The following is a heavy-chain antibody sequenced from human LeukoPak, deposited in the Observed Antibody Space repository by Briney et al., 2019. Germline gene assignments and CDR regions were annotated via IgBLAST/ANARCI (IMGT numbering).Heavy chain of an antibody. CDR3: AKRISTGWSYHFDN. CDR2: IYSDNT. Sequence: PGGSLRLSCTVSGFTVSSNSMSWVRQAPGKGLEWVSFIYSDNTHYSDSVKGRFTISRDNSKNTLYLQMNSLRAEDTAVYYCAKRISTGWSYHFDNWGQGTLVTVSS. V-gene: IGHV3-53*01. D-gene: IGHD6-19*01. CDR1: GFTVSSNS. J-gene: IGHJ4*02.